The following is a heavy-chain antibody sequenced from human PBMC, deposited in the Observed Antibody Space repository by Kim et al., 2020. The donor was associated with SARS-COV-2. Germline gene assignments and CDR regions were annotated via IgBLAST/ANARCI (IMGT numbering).Heavy chain of an antibody. V-gene: IGHV3-30*18. Sequence: GGSLRLSCAASGFIFSDYGMHWVRQFPGKGLEWVAVISHDGGDKYYADSAKGRFTISRDNSKNTLYLQMNSLRPDDTAAYYCAKGWRDSGGWGQGTLVTVSS. CDR3: AKGWRDSGG. CDR1: GFIFSDYG. CDR2: ISHDGGDK. D-gene: IGHD6-19*01. J-gene: IGHJ1*01.